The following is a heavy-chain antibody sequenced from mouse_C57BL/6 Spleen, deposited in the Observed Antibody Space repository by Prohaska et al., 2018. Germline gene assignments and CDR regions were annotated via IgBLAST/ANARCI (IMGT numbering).Heavy chain of an antibody. CDR1: GYTFTTYG. CDR3: ARMDSIYYYGSSYSMDY. D-gene: IGHD1-1*01. J-gene: IGHJ4*01. Sequence: IQLVQSGPELKKPGETVKISCKASGYTFTTYGMSWVKQAPGKGLKWMGWINTYSGVPTYADDFKGRFAFSLETSASTAYLQINNLKNEDTATYFCARMDSIYYYGSSYSMDYWGQGTSVTVSS. V-gene: IGHV9-3*01. CDR2: INTYSGVP.